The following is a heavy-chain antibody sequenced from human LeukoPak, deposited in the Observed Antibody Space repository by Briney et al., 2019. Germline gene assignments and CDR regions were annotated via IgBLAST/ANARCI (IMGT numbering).Heavy chain of an antibody. D-gene: IGHD3-10*01. CDR2: ISGSGGNT. CDR3: AKRGVVIRVFLVGFHKEASYFDS. Sequence: PGGSLRLSCAVSGITLSNYGMSWVRQVPEKGLEWVSGISGSGGNTYYADSVKGRFTISRDNSKNTLYLQMNSLRAEDTAVYFCAKRGVVIRVFLVGFHKEASYFDSWGQGALVTVSS. CDR1: GITLSNYG. J-gene: IGHJ4*02. V-gene: IGHV3-23*01.